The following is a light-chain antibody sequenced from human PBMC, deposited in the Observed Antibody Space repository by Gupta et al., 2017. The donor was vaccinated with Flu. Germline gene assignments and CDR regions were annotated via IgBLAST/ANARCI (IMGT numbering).Light chain of an antibody. J-gene: IGKJ1*01. V-gene: IGKV3-20*01. CDR1: QSVSSSY. Sequence: EIVLTQSPGTLSLSPGERATLSCRASQSVSSSYLAWYQQKPGQAPRLLIYGASSRATGIPDRFIGSGSGTDFTLTISRLEPEDFAVYYCQQYDRSSWTFGLGTKVEIK. CDR2: GAS. CDR3: QQYDRSSWT.